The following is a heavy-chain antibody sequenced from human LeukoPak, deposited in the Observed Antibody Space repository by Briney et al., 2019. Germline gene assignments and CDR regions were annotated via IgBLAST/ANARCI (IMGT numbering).Heavy chain of an antibody. J-gene: IGHJ4*02. Sequence: PGRSLRLSCAASGFTFGSYGMHWVRQAPGKGLEWVAAISYDGSYKYYADSVKDRFTISRDYSKNTLYLRMGSLRAEDTAVYYCAKTYSSGWWDLDFWGQGTLVSVSS. V-gene: IGHV3-30*18. CDR1: GFTFGSYG. D-gene: IGHD6-19*01. CDR2: ISYDGSYK. CDR3: AKTYSSGWWDLDF.